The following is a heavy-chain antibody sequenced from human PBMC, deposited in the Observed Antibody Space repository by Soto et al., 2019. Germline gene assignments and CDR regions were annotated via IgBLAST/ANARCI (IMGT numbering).Heavy chain of an antibody. Sequence: GESLKISCKGSGYNFTTAWIAWVRQMPGKGLEWMGIIYPDDSHTTYSPSFQGRVTISADKSTTSAYLQWGSPRATDSAIYYCARSLLFGEVVASDWFFDLWGRGTLVTVSS. D-gene: IGHD3-10*02. CDR3: ARSLLFGEVVASDWFFDL. CDR1: GYNFTTAW. CDR2: IYPDDSHT. J-gene: IGHJ2*01. V-gene: IGHV5-51*01.